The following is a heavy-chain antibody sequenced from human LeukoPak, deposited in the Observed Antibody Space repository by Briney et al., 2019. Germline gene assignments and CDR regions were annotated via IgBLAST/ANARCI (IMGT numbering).Heavy chain of an antibody. D-gene: IGHD3-9*01. CDR1: GFTFSDYY. J-gene: IGHJ6*02. V-gene: IGHV3-11*01. CDR3: ARDGVLRYSIPGDYYYGMDV. CDR2: ISSSGSTI. Sequence: GGSLRLSCAASGFTFSDYYMSWIRQAPGKGLEWVSYISSSGSTIYYADSVKGRFTISRDNAKNSLYLQVNSLRAEDTAVYYCARDGVLRYSIPGDYYYGMDVWGQGTTVTVSS.